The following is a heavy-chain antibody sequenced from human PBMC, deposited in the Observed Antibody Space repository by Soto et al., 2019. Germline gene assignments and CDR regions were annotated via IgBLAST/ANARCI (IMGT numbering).Heavy chain of an antibody. V-gene: IGHV3-49*03. D-gene: IGHD2-2*01. CDR3: ARVKRGLWSTTKIWENWFDP. CDR1: GFTFGDYA. Sequence: PGGSLRLSCTASGFTFGDYAMSWFRQAPGKGLEWVGFIRSKAYGGTTEYAASVKGRFTISRDDSKSIAYLQMNSLKTEDTAVYYCARVKRGLWSTTKIWENWFDPWGQGTLVTVSS. J-gene: IGHJ5*02. CDR2: IRSKAYGGTT.